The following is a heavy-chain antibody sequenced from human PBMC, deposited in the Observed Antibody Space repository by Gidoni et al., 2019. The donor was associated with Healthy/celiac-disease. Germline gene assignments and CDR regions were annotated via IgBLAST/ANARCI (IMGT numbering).Heavy chain of an antibody. CDR1: GFTFRDYY. J-gene: IGHJ6*02. CDR2: ISSSGSTI. V-gene: IGHV3-11*01. D-gene: IGHD5-12*01. CDR3: ARDALFRRVDIVATAHYGMDV. Sequence: QVQLVASGGGLVKPVGSLRLSCAASGFTFRDYYMSWIRQAPGKGLEWVSYISSSGSTIYYADSVKGRCTISRDNAKNSLYLQMNSLRAEDTAVYYCARDALFRRVDIVATAHYGMDVWGQGTTVTVSS.